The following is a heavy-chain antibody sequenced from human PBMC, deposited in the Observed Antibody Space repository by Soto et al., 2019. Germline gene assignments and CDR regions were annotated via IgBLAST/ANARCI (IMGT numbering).Heavy chain of an antibody. J-gene: IGHJ6*02. CDR2: ISYDGNTK. Sequence: QVQLVESGGGVVQPGRSLRLSCAASGVPFSNYGMHWVRQAPGKGLEWLAVISYDGNTKYYADSVKGRFTISRDSSKNPVFLQMSSLREEDTAVYHCANAKDYYLYYGMYVWGQGTTVTVSS. CDR3: ANAKDYYLYYGMYV. V-gene: IGHV3-30*18. CDR1: GVPFSNYG.